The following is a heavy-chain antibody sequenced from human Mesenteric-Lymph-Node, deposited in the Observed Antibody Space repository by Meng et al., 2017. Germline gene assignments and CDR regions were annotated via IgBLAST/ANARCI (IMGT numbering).Heavy chain of an antibody. D-gene: IGHD4-23*01. J-gene: IGHJ4*02. V-gene: IGHV1-2*06. Sequence: ASVKVSCKASGYTFTGYYMHWVRQAPGQGLEWMGRINPNSGGTNYAQKFQGRVTMTRDTSISTAYMELGRLRSDDTAVYYCARATTVVTPTDYWGQGTLVTVSS. CDR1: GYTFTGYY. CDR3: ARATTVVTPTDY. CDR2: INPNSGGT.